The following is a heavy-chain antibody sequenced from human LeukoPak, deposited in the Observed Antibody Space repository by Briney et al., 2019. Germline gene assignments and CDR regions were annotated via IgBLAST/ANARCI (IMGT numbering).Heavy chain of an antibody. CDR3: ARDRDDYGDCWDY. CDR2: IIPILGIA. D-gene: IGHD4-17*01. Sequence: SVKVSCKASGGTFSSYAISWVRQTPGQGLEWMGRIIPILGIANYAQKFQGRVTITADKSTSTAYMELSSLRSEDTAVYYCARDRDDYGDCWDYWGQGTLVTVSS. J-gene: IGHJ4*02. V-gene: IGHV1-69*04. CDR1: GGTFSSYA.